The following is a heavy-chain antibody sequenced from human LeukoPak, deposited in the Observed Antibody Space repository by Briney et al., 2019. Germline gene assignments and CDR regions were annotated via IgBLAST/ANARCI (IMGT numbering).Heavy chain of an antibody. D-gene: IGHD3-10*01. CDR2: ISGSGGST. CDR1: GFTFSSYE. V-gene: IGHV3-23*01. J-gene: IGHJ5*02. CDR3: AKDHLPYGSGSYYNL. Sequence: GGSLRLSCAASGFTFSSYEMSWVRQAPGKGLEWVSAISGSGGSTYYADSVKGRFTISRDNSKNTLYLQMNSLRAEDTAVYYCAKDHLPYGSGSYYNLWGQGTLVTVSS.